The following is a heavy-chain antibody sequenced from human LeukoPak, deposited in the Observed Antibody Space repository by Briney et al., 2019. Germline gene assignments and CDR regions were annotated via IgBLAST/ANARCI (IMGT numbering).Heavy chain of an antibody. V-gene: IGHV3-48*04. CDR3: ARGHYDILTASYKWTPDY. D-gene: IGHD3-9*01. CDR2: ISSSSTTI. Sequence: GGSLRLSCAASGFIFSTYSMNWVRQAPGKGLEWVSYISSSSTTIYYADSVKGRFTTSRDNAKNSLSLQLSSLRAEDTAVYYCARGHYDILTASYKWTPDYWGQGILVTVSS. J-gene: IGHJ4*02. CDR1: GFIFSTYS.